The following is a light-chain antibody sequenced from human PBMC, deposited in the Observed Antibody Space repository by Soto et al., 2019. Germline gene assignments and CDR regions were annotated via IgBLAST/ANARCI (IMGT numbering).Light chain of an antibody. V-gene: IGKV1-5*03. Sequence: DIQMTQSPSTLSASVGDRVTITCRACQSISSWLAWFQQKPGKAPKLLIYKASSLQSGVPSRFSGSESGTEFNLTISSLQPDDFATYYCQQYNPYSSTFGQGTKLEIK. CDR1: QSISSW. CDR2: KAS. CDR3: QQYNPYSST. J-gene: IGKJ2*01.